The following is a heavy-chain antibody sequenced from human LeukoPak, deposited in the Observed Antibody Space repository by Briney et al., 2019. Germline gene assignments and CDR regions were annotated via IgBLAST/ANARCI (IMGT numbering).Heavy chain of an antibody. J-gene: IGHJ5*02. CDR2: IYYSGST. V-gene: IGHV4-30-4*08. Sequence: SETLSLTCTVSGGSISSGAYYWSWVRQHPGKGLEWIGYIYYSGSTYYNPSLKSRVTISVDTYKNQFSLKLSSVTAADTAVYYCARLNCSGGSCYSVDHWGQGTLVTVSS. D-gene: IGHD2-15*01. CDR3: ARLNCSGGSCYSVDH. CDR1: GGSISSGAYY.